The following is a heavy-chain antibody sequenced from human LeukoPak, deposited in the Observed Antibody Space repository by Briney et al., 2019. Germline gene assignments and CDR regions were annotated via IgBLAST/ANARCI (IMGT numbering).Heavy chain of an antibody. CDR1: GGTFSSYA. J-gene: IGHJ4*02. D-gene: IGHD5-24*01. Sequence: ASVKVSCKASGGTFSSYAISWVRQAPGQGLEWVGGIIPIFGTANYAQKFQGRVTITTDESTSTAYMELSSLRSEDTAVYYCARGRWLQFDYWGQGTLVTVSS. CDR3: ARGRWLQFDY. V-gene: IGHV1-69*05. CDR2: IIPIFGTA.